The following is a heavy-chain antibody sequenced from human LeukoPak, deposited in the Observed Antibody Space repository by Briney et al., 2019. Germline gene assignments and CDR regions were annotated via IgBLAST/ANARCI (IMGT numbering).Heavy chain of an antibody. D-gene: IGHD3-22*01. CDR3: AKEKYYYDSSGSDY. V-gene: IGHV3-30*02. CDR1: EFTFSNFG. J-gene: IGHJ4*02. CDR2: IRFDGSNK. Sequence: QPGGSLRLSCAASEFTFSNFGMHWVRQAPGKGLEWVAFIRFDGSNKYYADSVKGRFTISRDNSKNTPYLQMNSLRAEDTAVYYCAKEKYYYDSSGSDYWGQGTLVTVSS.